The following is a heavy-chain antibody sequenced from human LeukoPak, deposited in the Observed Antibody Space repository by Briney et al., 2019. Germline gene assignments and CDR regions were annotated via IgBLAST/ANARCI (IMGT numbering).Heavy chain of an antibody. J-gene: IGHJ4*02. CDR1: GGSISSGGYY. Sequence: PSQTLSLTCTVSGGSISSGGYYWSWIRQPPGKGLEWIGYIYYSGSTNYNPSLKSRVTISVDTSKNQFSLKLSSVTAADTAVYYCARLLRYCSSTSCHYYFDYWGQGTLVTVSS. V-gene: IGHV4-61*08. D-gene: IGHD2-2*01. CDR2: IYYSGST. CDR3: ARLLRYCSSTSCHYYFDY.